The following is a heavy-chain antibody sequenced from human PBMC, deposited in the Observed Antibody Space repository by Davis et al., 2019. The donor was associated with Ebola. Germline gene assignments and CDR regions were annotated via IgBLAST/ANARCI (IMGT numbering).Heavy chain of an antibody. CDR3: ARVNYDFWSGYYTGNWFDP. Sequence: MPSATLSLTCTVSGVSISSYSWSWIRQPPGKGLEWIGYIYYSGRTHYTPSLKSRVNISVDTSKNQFSLKLSSVTAADTAVYYCARVNYDFWSGYYTGNWFDPWGQGTLVTVSS. CDR2: IYYSGRT. D-gene: IGHD3-3*01. V-gene: IGHV4-59*01. CDR1: GVSISSYS. J-gene: IGHJ5*02.